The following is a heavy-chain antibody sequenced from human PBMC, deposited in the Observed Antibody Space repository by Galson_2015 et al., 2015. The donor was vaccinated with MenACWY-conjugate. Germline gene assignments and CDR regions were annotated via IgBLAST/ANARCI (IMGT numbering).Heavy chain of an antibody. CDR1: GYTFNNYA. CDR2: INAGNGNT. D-gene: IGHD3-10*01. J-gene: IGHJ6*02. CDR3: ARWTMAMGRGFYGMDG. V-gene: IGHV1-3*01. Sequence: SVKVSCKASGYTFNNYAMHWVRQAPGQRLEWMGWINAGNGNTVYSQKFQGRVTLTRDTSASTAYMELSSLRSEDTALYYCARWTMAMGRGFYGMDGRGQGATVPVSS.